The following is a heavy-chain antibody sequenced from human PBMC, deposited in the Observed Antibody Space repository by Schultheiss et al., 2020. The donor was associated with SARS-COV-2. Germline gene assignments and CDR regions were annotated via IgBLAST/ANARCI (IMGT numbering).Heavy chain of an antibody. J-gene: IGHJ4*02. CDR2: IRSKAYGGTT. Sequence: GGSLRLSCTASGFTFGDYAMSWFRQDPGKGLEWVGFIRSKAYGGTTEYAASVKGRFTIARDDSKSIAYLQMNSLKTEDTAVYYCTRALQYSSGRFDYWGQGTLVTVSS. V-gene: IGHV3-49*03. D-gene: IGHD6-19*01. CDR3: TRALQYSSGRFDY. CDR1: GFTFGDYA.